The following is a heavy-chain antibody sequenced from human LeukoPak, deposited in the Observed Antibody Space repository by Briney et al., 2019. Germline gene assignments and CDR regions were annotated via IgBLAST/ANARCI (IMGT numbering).Heavy chain of an antibody. Sequence: SVKVSCNASGGTFSSYAISWVRQAPGQGLEWMGRIIPILGIANYAQKFQGRVTITADKSTSTAYMELSSLRSEDTAVYYCASISGGSYLRWGQGTLVTVSS. V-gene: IGHV1-69*04. CDR2: IIPILGIA. CDR1: GGTFSSYA. D-gene: IGHD1-26*01. J-gene: IGHJ4*02. CDR3: ASISGGSYLR.